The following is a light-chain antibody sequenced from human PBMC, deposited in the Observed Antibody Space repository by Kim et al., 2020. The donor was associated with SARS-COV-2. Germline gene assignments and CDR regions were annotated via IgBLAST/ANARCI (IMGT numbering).Light chain of an antibody. CDR3: QKYNSAPPT. V-gene: IGKV1-27*01. CDR2: AAS. Sequence: ASVGDRVTITCRASQGISMYLAWYQQKPGKVPKLLIYAASTLQSGVPSRFSGSGSGTDFTLTISSLQPEDVATYYCQKYNSAPPTFGQGTRLEI. J-gene: IGKJ5*01. CDR1: QGISMY.